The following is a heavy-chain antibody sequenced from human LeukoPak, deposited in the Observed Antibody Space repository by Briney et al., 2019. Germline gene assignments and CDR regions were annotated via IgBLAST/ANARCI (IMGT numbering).Heavy chain of an antibody. D-gene: IGHD4-11*01. CDR3: GRMRQHRLPPFYYYYMDV. J-gene: IGHJ6*03. CDR2: INPNSGGT. Sequence: ASVKVSCKASGYTFTGYYMHWVRRAPGQGLEWMGWINPNSGGTNYAQKFQGRVTMTRDTSISTAYMELSRLRSDDTAVYYCGRMRQHRLPPFYYYYMDVWGQGTTVTVSS. V-gene: IGHV1-2*02. CDR1: GYTFTGYY.